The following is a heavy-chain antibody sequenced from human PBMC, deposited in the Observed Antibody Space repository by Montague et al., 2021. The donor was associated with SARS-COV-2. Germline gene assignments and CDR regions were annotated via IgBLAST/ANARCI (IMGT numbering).Heavy chain of an antibody. CDR1: NGSITNYF. CDR3: AREGLNNWIDS. V-gene: IGHV4-59*01. J-gene: IGHJ5*01. CDR2: VYYRGST. Sequence: SETLSLTCSVSNGSITNYFWSWIRQPQGKRLEWIGYVYYRGSTNLNPSLESRVTMSVDTSKNQFSLKLKSVTAADTAVYYCAREGLNNWIDSWGQGIPVIVSA.